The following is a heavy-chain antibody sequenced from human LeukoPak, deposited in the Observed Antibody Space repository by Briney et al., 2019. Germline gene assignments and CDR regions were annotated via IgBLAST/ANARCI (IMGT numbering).Heavy chain of an antibody. CDR2: IIPIFGIA. V-gene: IGHV1-69*04. J-gene: IGHJ6*02. D-gene: IGHD6-13*01. CDR1: GGTFSSYA. Sequence: ASVKVSCKASGGTFSSYAISWVRQAPGQGFEWMGRIIPIFGIANYAQKFQGRVTITADKSTSTAYMELSSLRSEDTAVYYCARADSSSLRKVIYYYGMDVWGQGTTVTVSS. CDR3: ARADSSSLRKVIYYYGMDV.